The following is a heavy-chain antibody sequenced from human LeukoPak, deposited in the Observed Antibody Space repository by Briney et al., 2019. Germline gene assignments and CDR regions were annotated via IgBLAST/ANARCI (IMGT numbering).Heavy chain of an antibody. CDR3: ARSRGSSWYDAFDI. CDR2: IYYSGST. J-gene: IGHJ3*02. V-gene: IGHV4-59*08. Sequence: SETLSLTCTVSGGSISSYYWSWIRQPPGKGLEWIGYIYYSGSTNYNPSLKSRVTISVDTSKNQFSLKLSSVTAADTAVYYCARSRGSSWYDAFDIWGQGTMVTVSS. CDR1: GGSISSYY. D-gene: IGHD6-13*01.